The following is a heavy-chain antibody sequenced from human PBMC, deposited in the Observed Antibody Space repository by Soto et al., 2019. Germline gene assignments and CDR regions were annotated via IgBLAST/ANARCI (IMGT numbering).Heavy chain of an antibody. D-gene: IGHD4-17*01. V-gene: IGHV4-39*01. CDR2: VYYGGRS. Sequence: SETLSLTCTVSGGSVTNSSYYWGWIRQSPGKGLEWTGSVYYGGRSYSKSSVKSRVTISVDTSKNRSSLSLNSVTAPDTAVYFCVSQRTTVPTQAYFDYWGPGALVTVSS. CDR3: VSQRTTVPTQAYFDY. J-gene: IGHJ4*02. CDR1: GGSVTNSSYY.